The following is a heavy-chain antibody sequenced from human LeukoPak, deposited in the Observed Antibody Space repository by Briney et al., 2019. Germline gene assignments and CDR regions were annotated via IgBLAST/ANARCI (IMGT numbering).Heavy chain of an antibody. Sequence: SETLSLTCAVYGGSFSDYYWSWIRQPPGKGLEWIGEIDHSGITNYNPSLKSRVTISVDTSKNQFSLRLSSVTAADTAVYYCAREPRGGNSSDIWGQGTMVTVSS. D-gene: IGHD3-16*01. V-gene: IGHV4-34*01. CDR3: AREPRGGNSSDI. CDR2: IDHSGIT. J-gene: IGHJ3*02. CDR1: GGSFSDYY.